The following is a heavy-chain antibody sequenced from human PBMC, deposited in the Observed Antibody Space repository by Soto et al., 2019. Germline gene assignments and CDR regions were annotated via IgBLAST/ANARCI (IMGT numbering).Heavy chain of an antibody. Sequence: PVGSLRLSCAASGFTFSNYVMHWVRQAPGKGLEWVAVISYDGSNKYYADSVRGRFTISRDNSKNTLFLQMNSLRPEDTAVYYCAKEQYNLIRRCYGLDVWGQGTTVTVSS. V-gene: IGHV3-30*18. CDR3: AKEQYNLIRRCYGLDV. D-gene: IGHD1-1*01. J-gene: IGHJ6*02. CDR1: GFTFSNYV. CDR2: ISYDGSNK.